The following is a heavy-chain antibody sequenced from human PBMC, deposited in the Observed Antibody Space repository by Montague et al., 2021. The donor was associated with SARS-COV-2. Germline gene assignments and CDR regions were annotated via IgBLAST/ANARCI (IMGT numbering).Heavy chain of an antibody. J-gene: IGHJ6*02. D-gene: IGHD1-26*01. V-gene: IGHV3-23*01. CDR2: ISGSGGST. CDR3: AKDHYIIVGATTIYYYYGMDV. CDR1: GFTFSSYA. Sequence: SLRLSCAASGFTFSSYAMSWVRQAPGKGLEWVSAISGSGGSTYYADSVKGRFTISRDNSKNTLYLQMNSLRAEDTAVYYCAKDHYIIVGATTIYYYYGMDVWGQGTTVTVSS.